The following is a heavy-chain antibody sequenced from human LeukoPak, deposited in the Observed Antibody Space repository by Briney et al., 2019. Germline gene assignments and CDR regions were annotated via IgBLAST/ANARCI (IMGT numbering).Heavy chain of an antibody. J-gene: IGHJ4*02. Sequence: SETLSLTCTVSGDSISSDEYFWTWIRRPPGEGLEWHEYIHYSGSTYSKPSLKSRVFMSVDTPMNQVSLKLNSVTAADTAVYYCPRSFPSWPYYFDSWGQGTLVTVSS. CDR1: GDSISSDEYF. D-gene: IGHD2/OR15-2a*01. CDR3: PRSFPSWPYYFDS. CDR2: IHYSGST. V-gene: IGHV4-30-4*01.